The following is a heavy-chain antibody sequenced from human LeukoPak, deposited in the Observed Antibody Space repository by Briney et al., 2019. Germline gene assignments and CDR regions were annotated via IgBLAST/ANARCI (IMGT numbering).Heavy chain of an antibody. CDR2: IYYSGST. CDR1: GGSISSGDYY. Sequence: PSQTLSLTCTVSGGSISSGDYYWSWIRQPPGKGLEWIGYIYYSGSTYYNPSLKSRVTISVDRSKNQFSLKLSSVTAADTAVYYCARVKPSIAARPGAFDIWGQGTMVTVSS. D-gene: IGHD6-6*01. CDR3: ARVKPSIAARPGAFDI. V-gene: IGHV4-30-4*01. J-gene: IGHJ3*02.